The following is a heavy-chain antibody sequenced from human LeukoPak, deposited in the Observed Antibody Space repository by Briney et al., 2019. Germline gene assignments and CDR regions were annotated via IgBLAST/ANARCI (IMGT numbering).Heavy chain of an antibody. D-gene: IGHD2-15*01. CDR3: AREIGGENSY. CDR2: ITNDGSST. J-gene: IGHJ4*02. Sequence: TGGSLRLSCAASGLTFSSHWMHWVRQAPGKGLVWVSRITNDGSSTTYADSVKGRFTISRDNAKSSLYLQMNSLRAEDTAVYYCAREIGGENSYWGQGTLVTVSS. V-gene: IGHV3-74*01. CDR1: GLTFSSHW.